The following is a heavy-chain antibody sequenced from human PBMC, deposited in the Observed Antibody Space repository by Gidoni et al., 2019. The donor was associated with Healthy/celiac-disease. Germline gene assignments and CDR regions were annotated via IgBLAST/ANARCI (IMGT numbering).Heavy chain of an antibody. CDR3: ARDYYDSSRFKPHAFDI. J-gene: IGHJ3*02. V-gene: IGHV4-31*03. CDR2: IYYSGST. CDR1: GGSISSGGYY. D-gene: IGHD3-22*01. Sequence: QVQLQESGPGLVKPSPTLSLTCTVSGGSISSGGYYWSWIRQPPGKGLEWIGYIYYSGSTYYNPSLKSRVTISVDTSKNQFSLKLSSVTAADTAVYYCARDYYDSSRFKPHAFDIWGQGTMVTVSS.